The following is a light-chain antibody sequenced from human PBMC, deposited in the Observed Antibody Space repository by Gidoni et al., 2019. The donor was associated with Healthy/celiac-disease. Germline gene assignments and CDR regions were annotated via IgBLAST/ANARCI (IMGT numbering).Light chain of an antibody. V-gene: IGLV2-8*01. Sequence: HSAPTQPPPATGSPGQPVTIYCTGTSSDVGGYNYGSWYQQHPGKAPKRMIYEVSKRPSGVPDRFSGSKSGNTASLTVSGLQAEDEADYYCSAYAGSNNLVFGGGTKLTVL. CDR3: SAYAGSNNLV. CDR2: EVS. CDR1: SSDVGGYNY. J-gene: IGLJ2*01.